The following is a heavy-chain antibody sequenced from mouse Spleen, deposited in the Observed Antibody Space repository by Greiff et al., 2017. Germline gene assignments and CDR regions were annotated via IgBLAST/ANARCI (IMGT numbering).Heavy chain of an antibody. J-gene: IGHJ4*01. CDR1: GFSINSDCY. D-gene: IGHD1-1*01. CDR2: TFYSGIT. CDR3: ARGYYGSSHYYAMDY. V-gene: IGHV3-3*01. Sequence: EVQRVESGPSLVRPSQTLSLTCTVTGFSINSDCYWIWIRQFPGNKLEYIGYTFYSGITYYNPSLESRTYITRDTSKNQFSLKLSSVTTEDTATYYCARGYYGSSHYYAMDYWGQGTSVTVSS.